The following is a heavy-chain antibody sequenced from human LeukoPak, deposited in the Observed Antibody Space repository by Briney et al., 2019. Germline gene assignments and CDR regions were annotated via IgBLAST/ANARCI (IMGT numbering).Heavy chain of an antibody. Sequence: GGSLRLSCTASGFTFSSYAMHWVRQAPGKGLEWVAVISYDGSNKYYADSVKGRFTISRDNSKNTLYLQMNSLRAEDTAVYYCARGELTVTTLSDYWGQGTLVTVSS. V-gene: IGHV3-30-3*01. CDR2: ISYDGSNK. CDR3: ARGELTVTTLSDY. D-gene: IGHD4-17*01. J-gene: IGHJ4*02. CDR1: GFTFSSYA.